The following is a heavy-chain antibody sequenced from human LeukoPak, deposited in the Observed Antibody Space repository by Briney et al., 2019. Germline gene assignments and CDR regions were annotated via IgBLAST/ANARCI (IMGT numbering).Heavy chain of an antibody. V-gene: IGHV4-61*02. Sequence: SQTLSLTCTVSGGSISSGTNYWSWIRQPAGKGLEWIGRIHTSGSTNHNPSLRSRVTISVDTSKNQFSLKLSSVTAADTAVYYCARDQWGGTYIHDAFDIWGQGTMVTVSS. J-gene: IGHJ3*02. CDR1: GGSISSGTNY. CDR3: ARDQWGGTYIHDAFDI. CDR2: IHTSGST. D-gene: IGHD1-26*01.